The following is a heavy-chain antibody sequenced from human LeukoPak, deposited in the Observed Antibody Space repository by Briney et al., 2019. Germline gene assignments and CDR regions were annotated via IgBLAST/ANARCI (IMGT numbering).Heavy chain of an antibody. J-gene: IGHJ4*02. CDR2: TSGSGVST. CDR3: AKSHRGERYYFDY. CDR1: GFTFSSYA. Sequence: GGSLRLSCAASGFTFSSYAMSWVRQVPGKGLEWVSATSGSGVSTYFADSVKGRFTISRDNSKNTLYLQMNSLRAEDTAVYYCAKSHRGERYYFDYWGQGTLVTVSS. V-gene: IGHV3-23*01. D-gene: IGHD1-1*01.